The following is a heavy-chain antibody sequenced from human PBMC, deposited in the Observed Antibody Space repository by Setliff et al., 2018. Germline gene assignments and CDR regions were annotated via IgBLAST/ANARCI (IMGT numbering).Heavy chain of an antibody. CDR3: AREQWLDPPGYYYMDV. J-gene: IGHJ6*03. CDR2: IYIGGSA. D-gene: IGHD6-19*01. Sequence: SETLSLTCTRRVSGGSISSYYWSWIRQPAGKGLEWIGHIYIGGSANYNPSLKSRVTMSIDTSKNQFSLKLNSVTAADMAVYYCAREQWLDPPGYYYMDVWAKGTTVTVSS. CDR1: GGSISSYY. V-gene: IGHV4-4*07.